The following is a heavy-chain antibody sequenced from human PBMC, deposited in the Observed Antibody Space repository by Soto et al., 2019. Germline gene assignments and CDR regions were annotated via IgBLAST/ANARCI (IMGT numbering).Heavy chain of an antibody. J-gene: IGHJ6*02. CDR3: ATVTVLRGVMRDYNGMDV. CDR2: TSSSGYDT. CDR1: GFTFNSYA. D-gene: IGHD3-10*01. Sequence: GGSLRLSCAASGFTFNSYAMSWVRQAPGRGLEWVSVTSSSGYDTYYADSVKGRFTFSRDNSKNMLYLQMNSLRAEDTAVYYCATVTVLRGVMRDYNGMDVWGQGTTVTVSS. V-gene: IGHV3-23*01.